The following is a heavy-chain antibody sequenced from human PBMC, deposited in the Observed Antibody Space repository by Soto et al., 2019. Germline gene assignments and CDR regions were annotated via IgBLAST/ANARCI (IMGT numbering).Heavy chain of an antibody. J-gene: IGHJ5*02. CDR2: FYRGGRR. D-gene: IGHD2-21*01. V-gene: IGHV3-53*03. Sequence: EVQMVESGGGLIQPGGSLKLSCAVSGFGVTESETYVSWIRQAPGKGLEWVAGFYRGGRRNYAASVKGRFVISRDKSENSVFLQLNLVRVEDTAVYYCAREVVVGATAKFDRWGQGTMVIVSP. CDR1: GFGVTESETY. CDR3: AREVVVGATAKFDR.